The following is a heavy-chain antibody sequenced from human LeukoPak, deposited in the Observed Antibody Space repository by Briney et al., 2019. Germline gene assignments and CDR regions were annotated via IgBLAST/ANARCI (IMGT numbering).Heavy chain of an antibody. CDR3: AKDESYSSSGWFDP. V-gene: IGHV3-9*01. Sequence: GGSLRLSCAASGFTFDDYAMYWVRQAPGKGLEWVSGISWNSGSIGHADSVKGRFTISRDNAKNSLYLQMNSLRAEDTALYYCAKDESYSSSGWFDPWGQGTLVTVSS. CDR2: ISWNSGSI. CDR1: GFTFDDYA. J-gene: IGHJ5*02. D-gene: IGHD6-6*01.